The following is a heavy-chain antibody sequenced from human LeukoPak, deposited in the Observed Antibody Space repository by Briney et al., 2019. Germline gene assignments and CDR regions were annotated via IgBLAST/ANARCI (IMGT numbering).Heavy chain of an antibody. D-gene: IGHD5-18*01. J-gene: IGHJ4*02. CDR2: MNPNSGNT. V-gene: IGHV1-8*02. Sequence: ASVKVSCKASGYTFTSYAMNWVRQAPGQGLEWMGWMNPNSGNTGYAQKFQGRVTMTRNTSISTAYMELGSLRSEDTAVYYCARAYTAIVLDYWGQGTLVTVSS. CDR3: ARAYTAIVLDY. CDR1: GYTFTSYA.